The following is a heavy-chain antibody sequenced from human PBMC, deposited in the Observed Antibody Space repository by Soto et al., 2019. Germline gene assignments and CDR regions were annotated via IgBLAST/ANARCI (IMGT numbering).Heavy chain of an antibody. V-gene: IGHV1-18*01. CDR1: GYTFTSYG. CDR2: ISAYNGNT. J-gene: IGHJ6*02. CDR3: AREWANNTVIGGVTYRYYHGMDV. Sequence: ASVKVSCKASGYTFTSYGISWVRQAPGQGLEWMGWISAYNGNTRYAQNFQGRVTLTRDTSTSTVYMELTGLRSEDSAVYYCAREWANNTVIGGVTYRYYHGMDVWGQGTTVTVSS. D-gene: IGHD3-16*01.